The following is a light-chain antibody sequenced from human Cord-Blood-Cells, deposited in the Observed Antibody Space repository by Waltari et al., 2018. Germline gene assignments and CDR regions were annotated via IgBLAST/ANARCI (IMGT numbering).Light chain of an antibody. CDR2: DAS. J-gene: IGKJ4*01. V-gene: IGKV3-11*01. CDR3: QQRSNWPPLT. CDR1: QSVSSY. Sequence: EIVLTQSPATLSLSPGVRATLSCRASQSVSSYLAWYQQKPGQAPRLLIYDASNRATGIPARFSGSGSGTDFTLTISSLEPEDFAVYCCQQRSNWPPLTFGGGTKVEIK.